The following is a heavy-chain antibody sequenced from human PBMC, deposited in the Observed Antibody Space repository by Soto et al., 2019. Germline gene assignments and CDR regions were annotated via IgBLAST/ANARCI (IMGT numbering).Heavy chain of an antibody. CDR1: GFTFSNYW. V-gene: IGHV3-74*01. CDR3: VRDRHGDY. CDR2: IDHDGPT. Sequence: EVQLVESGGGLVQPGGSLRLSCEGSGFTFSNYWMHWVRQDPGKGLEWVSRIDHDGPTDYADSVRGRFTISRDNAANTLYLKMNSLRPEDTAVYYCVRDRHGDYWGQGTLVTVS. J-gene: IGHJ4*02.